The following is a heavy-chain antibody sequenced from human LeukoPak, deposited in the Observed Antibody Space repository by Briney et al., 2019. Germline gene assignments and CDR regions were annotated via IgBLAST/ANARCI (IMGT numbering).Heavy chain of an antibody. V-gene: IGHV4-59*01. CDR1: GGSISSYY. D-gene: IGHD3-22*01. CDR2: IYYSGST. J-gene: IGHJ4*02. CDR3: ARAEVLPDFYDTSGGFDY. Sequence: SETLSLTCTVSGGSISSYYWSWIRQPPGKGLEWIGYIYYSGSTNYNPSLKSRVTIPVDTSKNQFSLKLSSVTAADTAVYYCARAEVLPDFYDTSGGFDYWGQGTLVTVSS.